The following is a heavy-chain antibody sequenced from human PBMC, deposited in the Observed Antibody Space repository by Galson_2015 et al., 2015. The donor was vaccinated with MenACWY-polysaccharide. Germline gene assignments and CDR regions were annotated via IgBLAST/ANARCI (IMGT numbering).Heavy chain of an antibody. Sequence: ETLSLTCTVSGDSIGSYYWTWIRQPPGKGLEWIGYTFYSGDTNYNPSLKGRVTISVDTSKRQFSLNLTSVTAADTAVYYCARARRQMAVTWGQGTLVIVSS. CDR1: GDSIGSYY. J-gene: IGHJ5*02. CDR3: ARARRQMAVT. V-gene: IGHV4-59*01. CDR2: TFYSGDT. D-gene: IGHD5-24*01.